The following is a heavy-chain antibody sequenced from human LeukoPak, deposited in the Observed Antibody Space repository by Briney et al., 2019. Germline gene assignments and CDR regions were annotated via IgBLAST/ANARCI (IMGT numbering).Heavy chain of an antibody. J-gene: IGHJ5*02. CDR2: IYYSGST. D-gene: IGHD3-10*01. CDR1: GGSISSYY. CDR3: ARGGYYGSGPTGFDP. Sequence: SETLSLTCTVSGGSISSYYWSWIRQPPGKGLEWIGYIYYSGSTNYKPSLKSRVTISVDTSKNQFSLKLSSVTAADTAVYYCARGGYYGSGPTGFDPWGQGTLVTVSS. V-gene: IGHV4-59*01.